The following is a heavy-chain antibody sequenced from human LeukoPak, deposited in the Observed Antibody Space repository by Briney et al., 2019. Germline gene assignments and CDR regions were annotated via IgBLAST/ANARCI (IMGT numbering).Heavy chain of an antibody. CDR3: ARDAEFMVRGVIGGDYNWFDP. D-gene: IGHD3-10*01. V-gene: IGHV1-46*01. J-gene: IGHJ5*02. Sequence: ASVKVSCKASGYTFTSYYMHWVRQAPGQGLEWMGIINPRGGSTSYAQKFQGRVTMTRDTSTSTVYMELSSLRSEDTAVYYCARDAEFMVRGVIGGDYNWFDPWGQGTLVTVSS. CDR1: GYTFTSYY. CDR2: INPRGGST.